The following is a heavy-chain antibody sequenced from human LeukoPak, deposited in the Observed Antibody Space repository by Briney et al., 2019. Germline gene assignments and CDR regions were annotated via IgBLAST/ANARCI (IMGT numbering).Heavy chain of an antibody. D-gene: IGHD3-10*01. CDR3: ARARAGSSYYYGMDV. CDR1: GYTFTSYY. V-gene: IGHV1-18*04. Sequence: GASVKVSCKASGYTFTSYYMHWVRQAPGQGLEWMGWISAYNGNTNYAQKLQGTVTMTTDTSTSTAYMELRSLRFDDTAVYYCARARAGSSYYYGMDVWGQGTTVTVSS. CDR2: ISAYNGNT. J-gene: IGHJ6*02.